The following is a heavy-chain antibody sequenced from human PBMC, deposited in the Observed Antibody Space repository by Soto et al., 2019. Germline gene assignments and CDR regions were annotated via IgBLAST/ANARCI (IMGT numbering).Heavy chain of an antibody. CDR3: AKDLYSYGGFRWYY. CDR1: GFTFSSYA. D-gene: IGHD5-18*01. CDR2: ISGSGGST. J-gene: IGHJ4*02. Sequence: EVQLLESGGGLVQPGGSLRLSCAASGFTFSSYAMSWVRQAPGKGLEWVSAISGSGGSTYYADSVKGRFTISRDNSENTLYLQMNSLRAEDTAVYYCAKDLYSYGGFRWYYWGQGTLVTVSS. V-gene: IGHV3-23*01.